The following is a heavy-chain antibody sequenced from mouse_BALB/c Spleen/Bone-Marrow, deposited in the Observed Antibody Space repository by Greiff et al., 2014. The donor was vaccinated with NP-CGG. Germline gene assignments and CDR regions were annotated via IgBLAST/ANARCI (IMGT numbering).Heavy chain of an antibody. CDR3: ARSTWSYYNGMDY. D-gene: IGHD1-1*01. CDR2: ISGVSSTI. J-gene: IGHJ4*01. Sequence: DVQLVESGGGLVQPGGSRKLSCAASGFTFSNFGIHWVRQAPEKGLEWVAYISGVSSTIYYADTVKGRFTISSDNPKNTLFLQMTSLRSEDTAMYYCARSTWSYYNGMDYWGQGTSVTVSS. CDR1: GFTFSNFG. V-gene: IGHV5-17*02.